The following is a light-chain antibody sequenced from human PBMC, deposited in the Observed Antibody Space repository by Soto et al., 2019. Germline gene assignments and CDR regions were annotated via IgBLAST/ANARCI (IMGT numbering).Light chain of an antibody. CDR1: TSNIGADYH. Sequence: QSVLTQPPSVSGAPGQRVTIFCTGSTSNIGADYHVHWYRQLPGTAPRLLIYGNTNRPSGVPGRFSGSKSGTSASLAITGLQAEAEGNYYGQSYDTSLRAYVVGTGTKVTVL. J-gene: IGLJ1*01. CDR3: QSYDTSLRAYV. CDR2: GNT. V-gene: IGLV1-40*01.